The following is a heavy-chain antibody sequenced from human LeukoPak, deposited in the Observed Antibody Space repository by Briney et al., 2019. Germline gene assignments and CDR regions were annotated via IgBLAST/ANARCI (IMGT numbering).Heavy chain of an antibody. CDR3: ARRDYYDSGGAFDI. Sequence: PSETLSLTCTVSGGSISSYYWSWIRQPPGKGLEWIGYIYYSGSTNYNPSLKNRVTISVDTSKNQFSLKLSSVTAADTAVYYCARRDYYDSGGAFDIWGQGTMVTVSS. V-gene: IGHV4-59*01. CDR1: GGSISSYY. J-gene: IGHJ3*02. CDR2: IYYSGST. D-gene: IGHD3-22*01.